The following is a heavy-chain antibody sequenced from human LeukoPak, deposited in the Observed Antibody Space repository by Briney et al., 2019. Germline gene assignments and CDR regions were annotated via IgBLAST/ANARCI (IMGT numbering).Heavy chain of an antibody. CDR3: TSWDYYGSGTMGGY. V-gene: IGHV3-49*04. J-gene: IGHJ4*02. Sequence: GGSLRLSCTASGFTFGDYAMSWVRQAPGKGLEWVGFIRSKAYGGTTEYAASVKGRFTISRDDSKSIAYLQMNSLKTEDTAVYYCTSWDYYGSGTMGGYWGQGTLVTVSS. CDR2: IRSKAYGGTT. D-gene: IGHD3-10*01. CDR1: GFTFGDYA.